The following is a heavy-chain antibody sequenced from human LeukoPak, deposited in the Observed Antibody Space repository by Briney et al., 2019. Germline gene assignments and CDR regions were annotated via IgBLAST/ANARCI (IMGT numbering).Heavy chain of an antibody. D-gene: IGHD3-16*01. V-gene: IGHV4-34*01. CDR1: GGSFSDYY. J-gene: IGHJ4*02. Sequence: SETLSLTCAVYGGSFSDYYWSWIRQPPGKGLEWIGEINHSGSTNYNPSLKSRVTISVDTSKNQFSLKLNSVTAADTAVYYCATGTDILGYALWGQGTLVTVAS. CDR2: INHSGST. CDR3: ATGTDILGYAL.